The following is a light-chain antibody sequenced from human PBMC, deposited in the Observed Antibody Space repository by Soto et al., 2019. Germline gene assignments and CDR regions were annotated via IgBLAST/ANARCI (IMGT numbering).Light chain of an antibody. CDR3: CLYEGSPFV. Sequence: QSVLTQPASVSGSPGQSITISCTGTSSDVGSYNLVSWYQQHPGKAPKLMIYEVNKPPSGVSNRFSGSKSGNTASLTISGPQAEDEADYYCCLYEGSPFVFGTGTKLTVL. J-gene: IGLJ1*01. V-gene: IGLV2-23*02. CDR2: EVN. CDR1: SSDVGSYNL.